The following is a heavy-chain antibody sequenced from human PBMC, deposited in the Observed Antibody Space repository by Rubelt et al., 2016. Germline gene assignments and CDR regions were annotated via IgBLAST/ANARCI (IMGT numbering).Heavy chain of an antibody. Sequence: EVQLVESGGGLVQPGGSLRLSCAASGFSFTSYSMNWVRQAPGKGLAWISYIFSSIDTIYYADSVRGRFTISSDNAKHSLFLKMNSRRADATAVYYGARGYLENTFDIWGQGTMVTVSS. V-gene: IGHV3-48*04. CDR3: ARGYLENTFDI. CDR2: IFSSIDTI. J-gene: IGHJ3*02. D-gene: IGHD1-1*01. CDR1: GFSFTSYS.